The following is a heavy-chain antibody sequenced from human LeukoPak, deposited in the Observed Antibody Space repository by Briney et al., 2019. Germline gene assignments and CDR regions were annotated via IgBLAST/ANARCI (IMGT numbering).Heavy chain of an antibody. V-gene: IGHV1-24*01. CDR2: FDPENGET. CDR1: GYTLTELS. J-gene: IGHJ5*02. CDR3: ATRYCSSTSSWFDP. D-gene: IGHD2-2*01. Sequence: ASAKVSCKVSGYTLTELSMHRVRQAPGKGLEWMGGFDPENGETIYAQKFQGRVTMTEDTSTDTAYIELSSVRSGHTAVYSCATRYCSSTSSWFDPWGQGTLVTVSS.